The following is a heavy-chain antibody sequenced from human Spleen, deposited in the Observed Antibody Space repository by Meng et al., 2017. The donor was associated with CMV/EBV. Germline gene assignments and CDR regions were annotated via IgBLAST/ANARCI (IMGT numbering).Heavy chain of an antibody. D-gene: IGHD6-6*01. CDR3: ARGGDTSSSFDNSYYYGMDV. CDR1: GFTFSSYW. CDR2: MNQDGREK. Sequence: GGSLRLSCGTSGFTFSSYWMSWVRQAPGKGLEWVANMNQDGREKYYVDSVKGRFTISRDNARNSLYLQMNSLRAEDTAVYYCARGGDTSSSFDNSYYYGMDVWGQGTTVTVSS. V-gene: IGHV3-7*01. J-gene: IGHJ6*02.